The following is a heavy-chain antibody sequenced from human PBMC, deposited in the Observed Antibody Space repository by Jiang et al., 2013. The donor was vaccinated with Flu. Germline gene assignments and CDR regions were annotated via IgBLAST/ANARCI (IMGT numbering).Heavy chain of an antibody. D-gene: IGHD6-19*01. J-gene: IGHJ4*02. CDR2: ISYDGSNK. CDR3: ARVLAVAGTYFDY. V-gene: IGHV3-30-3*01. CDR1: GFTFSSYA. Sequence: ASGFTFSSYAMHWVRQAPGKGLERVAVISYDGSNKYYADSVKGRFTISRDNSKNTLYLQMNSLRAEDTAVYYCARVLAVAGTYFDYWGQGTLVTVSS.